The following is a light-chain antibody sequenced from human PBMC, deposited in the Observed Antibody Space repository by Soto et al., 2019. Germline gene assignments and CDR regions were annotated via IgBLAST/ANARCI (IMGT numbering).Light chain of an antibody. CDR3: SSYTRSSTLV. V-gene: IGLV2-14*01. Sequence: QSALTQPASVSGSPGQSITISCTGTSSDVGGYNYVSWYQQHPGKAPKLMIYDVSNRPSGVSNRFSGSKSGNTASLTISGLQAEDEAYYYCSSYTRSSTLVFGGGTKLTFL. J-gene: IGLJ2*01. CDR2: DVS. CDR1: SSDVGGYNY.